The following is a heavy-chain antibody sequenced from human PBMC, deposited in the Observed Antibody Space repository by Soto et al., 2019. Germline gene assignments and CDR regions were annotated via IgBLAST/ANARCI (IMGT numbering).Heavy chain of an antibody. Sequence: ASVKVSCKASGYTFTSYAMHWVRQAPGQRLEWMGWINAGNGNTKYSQKFQGRVTITRDTSASTAYMELSSLRSEDTAVYYCARVELSAYYYGMDVWGQGTTVTVS. CDR3: ARVELSAYYYGMDV. CDR2: INAGNGNT. D-gene: IGHD1-26*01. CDR1: GYTFTSYA. V-gene: IGHV1-3*01. J-gene: IGHJ6*02.